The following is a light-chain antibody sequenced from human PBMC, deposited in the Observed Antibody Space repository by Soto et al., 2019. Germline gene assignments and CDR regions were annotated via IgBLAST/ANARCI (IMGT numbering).Light chain of an antibody. CDR3: QQYTTYPCT. CDR1: QSVTNW. CDR2: DAS. J-gene: IGKJ2*02. Sequence: DIQMTQSPSTLSASVGDRVTITCRASQSVTNWLAWYQQKPGKAPNLLIYDASRLQSGIPSRFSGSGSGTEFTLTISRLQPDDFATYYCQQYTTYPCTFGQGTKLEIK. V-gene: IGKV1-5*01.